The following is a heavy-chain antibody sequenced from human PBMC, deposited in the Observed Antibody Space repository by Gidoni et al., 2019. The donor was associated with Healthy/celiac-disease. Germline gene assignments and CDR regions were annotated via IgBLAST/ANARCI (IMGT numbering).Heavy chain of an antibody. V-gene: IGHV1-46*01. D-gene: IGHD5-12*01. Sequence: QVQLVQSGAEVKKPGASVKVSCKASGYTFTSYYMHWVRHAPGQGLEWMGIINPSGGSTSYAQKFQGRVTMTRDTSTSTVYMELSSLRSEDTAVYYCARDRGMATILDYWGQGTLVTVSS. CDR1: GYTFTSYY. CDR2: INPSGGST. CDR3: ARDRGMATILDY. J-gene: IGHJ4*02.